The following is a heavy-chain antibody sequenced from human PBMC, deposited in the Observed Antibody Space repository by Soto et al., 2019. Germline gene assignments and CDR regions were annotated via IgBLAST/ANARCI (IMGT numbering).Heavy chain of an antibody. Sequence: GGSLRLSCAASGFIFNNYAMTWVRQAPGKGLEWVSTVTAGGGGAFYANSVKGRFTISRDNSRNTLHLQMSSLRVEDTALYYCAKALVPALTAKFGYWGQGTLVTVSS. CDR1: GFIFNNYA. V-gene: IGHV3-23*01. CDR2: VTAGGGGA. D-gene: IGHD5-18*01. J-gene: IGHJ4*02. CDR3: AKALVPALTAKFGY.